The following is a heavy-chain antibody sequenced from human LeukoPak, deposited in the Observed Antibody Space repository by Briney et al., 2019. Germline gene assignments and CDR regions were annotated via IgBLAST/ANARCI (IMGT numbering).Heavy chain of an antibody. CDR3: AHSSSNSWRGDNWFDP. CDR2: IYWDDDE. Sequence: SGPTLVKPTQTLTLTCTFSGFSLSTSGLGVGWIRQPPGKALEWLALIYWDDDERYSPSLKSRLTITKDTSNNQVVLTMTNMDPVDTATYYCAHSSSNSWRGDNWFDPWGQGTLVTVSS. J-gene: IGHJ5*02. CDR1: GFSLSTSGLG. V-gene: IGHV2-5*02. D-gene: IGHD6-13*01.